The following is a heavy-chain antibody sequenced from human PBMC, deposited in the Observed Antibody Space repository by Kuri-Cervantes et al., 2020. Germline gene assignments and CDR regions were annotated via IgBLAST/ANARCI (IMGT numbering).Heavy chain of an antibody. CDR1: GGSFSGYY. CDR2: FNHSGST. Sequence: SETLSPTCAVYGGSFSGYYWSWIRQPPGKGLEWIGEFNHSGSTNYNPSLKSRVTISVDTSKNQFSLKLSSVTAADTAVYYCAKVSYYGSGSYYLRAFDIWGQGTRVTVSS. CDR3: AKVSYYGSGSYYLRAFDI. D-gene: IGHD3-10*01. V-gene: IGHV4-34*01. J-gene: IGHJ3*02.